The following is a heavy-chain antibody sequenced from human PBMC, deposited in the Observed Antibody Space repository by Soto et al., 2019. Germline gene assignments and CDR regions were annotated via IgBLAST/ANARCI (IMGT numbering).Heavy chain of an antibody. CDR2: IIPIFGTA. CDR3: ARGYCSGGSCYSAAFDI. CDR1: GGTFSSYA. J-gene: IGHJ3*02. Sequence: ASVKVSCKASGGTFSSYAIIWVRQAPGQGLEWMGGIIPIFGTANYAQKFQGRVTITADESTSTAYMELSSLRSEDTAVYYCARGYCSGGSCYSAAFDIWGQGTMVTVSS. V-gene: IGHV1-69*13. D-gene: IGHD2-15*01.